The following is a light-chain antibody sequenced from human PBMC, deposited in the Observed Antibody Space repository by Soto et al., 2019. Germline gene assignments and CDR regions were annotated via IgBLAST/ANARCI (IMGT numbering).Light chain of an antibody. CDR1: QNININ. V-gene: IGKV3D-15*01. CDR2: GAS. CDR3: QQYKDWPPLT. J-gene: IGKJ4*01. Sequence: EIVMTQSPLTLSVSPGERATLSCRASQNININLAWYQQRSGQAPRVLIYGASSRASGIPDRFSGSGSGTDFTLTINRLEPDDFAFYYCQQYKDWPPLTFGGGTRVEIK.